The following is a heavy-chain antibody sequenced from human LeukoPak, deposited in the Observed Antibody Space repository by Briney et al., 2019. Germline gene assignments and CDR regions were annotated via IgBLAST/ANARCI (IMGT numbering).Heavy chain of an antibody. CDR3: ARPSILGKYYDFWSGSYFDY. CDR1: GYSFTSYW. CDR2: IYPGDSDT. D-gene: IGHD3-3*01. V-gene: IGHV5-51*01. J-gene: IGHJ4*02. Sequence: GESLKISCKGSGYSFTSYWIGWVRQMPEKGLEWMGIIYPGDSDTRYSPSFQGQVTISADKSISTAYLQWSSLKASDTAMYYCARPSILGKYYDFWSGSYFDYWGQGTLVTVSS.